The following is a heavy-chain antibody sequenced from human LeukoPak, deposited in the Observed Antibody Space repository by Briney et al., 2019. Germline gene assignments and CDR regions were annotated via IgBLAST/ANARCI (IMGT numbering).Heavy chain of an antibody. CDR2: IYHSGST. Sequence: SETLSLTCTVSGVSISSYYWSWIRQPPGKGLEWIGYIYHSGSTNYNPSLKSRVTISVDTSKNQFSLKLTSVTAADTAVYYCARISHHYDSSAYYYYYMDVWGKGTTVTISS. V-gene: IGHV4-59*01. CDR3: ARISHHYDSSAYYYYYMDV. D-gene: IGHD3-22*01. CDR1: GVSISSYY. J-gene: IGHJ6*03.